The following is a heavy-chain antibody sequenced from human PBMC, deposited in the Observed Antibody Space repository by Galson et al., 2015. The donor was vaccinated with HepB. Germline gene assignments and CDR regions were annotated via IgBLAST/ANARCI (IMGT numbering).Heavy chain of an antibody. CDR3: AYGFDV. Sequence: CAISGDSVSATSAAWNWIRQSPSRGFEWLGRTYYRSKWYYDYAESVKGRININPDTSRNQFSLQLNSVTPEDTAVYYCAYGFDVWGPGPTVTVSS. J-gene: IGHJ6*02. CDR2: TYYRSKWYY. V-gene: IGHV6-1*01. CDR1: GDSVSATSAA.